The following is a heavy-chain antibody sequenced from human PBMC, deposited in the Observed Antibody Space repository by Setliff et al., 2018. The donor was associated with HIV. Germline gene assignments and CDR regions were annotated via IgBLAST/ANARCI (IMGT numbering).Heavy chain of an antibody. J-gene: IGHJ4*02. Sequence: PSETLSLTCDVSGGSISSNSWWTWVRQPPGKGLEWVGNVDYTGSTYYNPSLKSRVTISVDTSKNQFSLRLNSVTAADTAVYYCARQGNIVVVTSFDYWGQGTLVTAPQ. CDR1: GGSISSNSW. D-gene: IGHD2-21*02. CDR3: ARQGNIVVVTSFDY. V-gene: IGHV4-4*02. CDR2: VDYTGST.